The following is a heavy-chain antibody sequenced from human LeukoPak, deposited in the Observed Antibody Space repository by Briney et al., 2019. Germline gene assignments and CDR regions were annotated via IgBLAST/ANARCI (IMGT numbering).Heavy chain of an antibody. V-gene: IGHV4-59*08. CDR3: ARGMGIQLWTFDY. Sequence: PSETLSLTCTVSGGSISSYYWSWIRQPPGKGLEWIGYIYYSGSTNYNPSLKSRVTISVDTSKNQFSLKLSSVTAADTAVYYCARGMGIQLWTFDYWGQGTLVTVSS. CDR1: GGSISSYY. CDR2: IYYSGST. J-gene: IGHJ4*02. D-gene: IGHD5-18*01.